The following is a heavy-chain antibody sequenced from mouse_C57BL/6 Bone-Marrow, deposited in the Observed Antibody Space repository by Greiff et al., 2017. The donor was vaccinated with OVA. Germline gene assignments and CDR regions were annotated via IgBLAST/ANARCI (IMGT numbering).Heavy chain of an antibody. CDR1: GYTFTSYW. J-gene: IGHJ2*01. CDR2: IDPSDSET. CDR3: AIPLITTVVADFDY. Sequence: VQLQQPGAELVRPGSSVKLSCKASGYTFTSYWMHWVKQRPIQGLEWIGNIDPSDSETHYNQKFKDKATLTVDKSSSTAYMQLSSLTSEDSAVFYCAIPLITTVVADFDYWGQGTTLTVSS. D-gene: IGHD1-1*01. V-gene: IGHV1-52*01.